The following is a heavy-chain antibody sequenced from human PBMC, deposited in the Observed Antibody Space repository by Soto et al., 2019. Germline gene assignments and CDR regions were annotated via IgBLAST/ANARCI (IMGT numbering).Heavy chain of an antibody. CDR1: GYTFTGYY. CDR3: ARDATEAFDI. V-gene: IGHV1-2*02. CDR2: INPNSGGT. Sequence: ASGRVSCKASGYTFTGYYMHWVRQAPGQGLEWMGWINPNSGGTNYSQKFQGRVTMTRDTSISTAYMELSRLRSDDTAVYYCARDATEAFDIWGQGTMVTVSS. J-gene: IGHJ3*02.